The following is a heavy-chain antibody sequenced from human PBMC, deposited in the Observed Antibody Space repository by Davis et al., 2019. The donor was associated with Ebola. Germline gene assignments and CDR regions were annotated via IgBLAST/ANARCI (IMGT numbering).Heavy chain of an antibody. CDR3: ARGMGYGGLDP. Sequence: MPSETLSLTCAVSGGSISSSNWWSWVRQPSGKGLEWIGSIYYSGSTYYNPSLKSRVTISVDTSKNQFSLKLSSVTAADTAVYYCARGMGYGGLDPWGQGTLVTVSS. V-gene: IGHV4-4*02. J-gene: IGHJ5*02. D-gene: IGHD4-23*01. CDR2: IYYSGST. CDR1: GGSISSSNW.